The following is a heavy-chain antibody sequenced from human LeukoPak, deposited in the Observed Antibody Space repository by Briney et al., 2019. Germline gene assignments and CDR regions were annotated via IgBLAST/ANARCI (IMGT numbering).Heavy chain of an antibody. CDR2: INSDGSNT. V-gene: IGHV3-74*01. CDR3: ARLKSATSMSYFDY. CDR1: GFTFNTYW. J-gene: IGHJ4*02. D-gene: IGHD6-25*01. Sequence: GGSLRLSCAASGFTFNTYWMHWVHQAPGKGLVWVSRINSDGSNTGYADSVKGRFTISRDNAKNTLSLQMNSLRAEDTAVYYCARLKSATSMSYFDYWGQGTLVTASS.